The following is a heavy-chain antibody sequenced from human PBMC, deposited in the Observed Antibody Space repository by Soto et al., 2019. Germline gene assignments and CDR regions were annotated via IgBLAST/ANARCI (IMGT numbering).Heavy chain of an antibody. CDR2: ISYDGSNK. V-gene: IGHV3-30-3*01. J-gene: IGHJ5*02. CDR3: ARDTGYSSSWYGEDNWFDP. CDR1: GFTFSSYA. Sequence: LSLTCAASGFTFSSYAMHWVRQAPGKGLEWVAVISYDGSNKYYADSVKGRFTISRDNSKNTLYLQMNSLRAEDTAVYYCARDTGYSSSWYGEDNWFDPWGQGTLVTVSS. D-gene: IGHD6-13*01.